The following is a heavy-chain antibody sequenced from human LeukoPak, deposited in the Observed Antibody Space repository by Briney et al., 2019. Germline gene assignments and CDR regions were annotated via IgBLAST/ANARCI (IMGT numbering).Heavy chain of an antibody. CDR1: GYTFTDYL. CDR3: AREFRTTTWSYDAFDL. D-gene: IGHD1/OR15-1a*01. CDR2: INPTSGGT. J-gene: IGHJ3*01. V-gene: IGHV1-2*02. Sequence: ASVKVSCKASGYTFTDYLIHWVRQAPGQGLEWVGWINPTSGGTDCAPKFKDRVRVTRDTSNTTSYMEMGRLTSDDTAVYYCAREFRTTTWSYDAFDLWGQGTMVTVSS.